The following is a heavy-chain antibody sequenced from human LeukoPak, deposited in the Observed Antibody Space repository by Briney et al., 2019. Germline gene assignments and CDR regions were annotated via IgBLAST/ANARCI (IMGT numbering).Heavy chain of an antibody. V-gene: IGHV3-23*01. J-gene: IGHJ4*02. CDR3: AKREGGEQVYPYYFDY. CDR1: GFTFSSYA. D-gene: IGHD1/OR15-1a*01. Sequence: GGSLRLSCAASGFTFSSYAMSWVRQAPGKGLEWVSAISGSGGSTYYADSVKGRFTISRDNSKNTLYPQMNSLRAEDTAVYYCAKREGGEQVYPYYFDYWGQGTLVTVSS. CDR2: ISGSGGST.